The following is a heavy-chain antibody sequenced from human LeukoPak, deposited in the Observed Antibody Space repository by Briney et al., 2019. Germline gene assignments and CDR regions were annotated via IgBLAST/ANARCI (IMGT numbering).Heavy chain of an antibody. CDR3: AKDPSTVTVTTSAEFDY. CDR2: ISGSGGST. V-gene: IGHV3-23*01. Sequence: GESLKISCKGSGYSFTSYWIGWVRQAPGKGLEWVSAISGSGGSTYYADSVKGRFTISRDNSKNTLYLQMNSLRAEDTAVYYCAKDPSTVTVTTSAEFDYWGQGTLVTVSS. J-gene: IGHJ4*02. D-gene: IGHD4-17*01. CDR1: GYSFTSYW.